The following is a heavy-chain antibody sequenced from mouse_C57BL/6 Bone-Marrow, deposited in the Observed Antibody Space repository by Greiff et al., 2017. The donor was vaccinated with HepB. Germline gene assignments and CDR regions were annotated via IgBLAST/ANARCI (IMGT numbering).Heavy chain of an antibody. Sequence: EVQGVESGGGLVQPGGSLKLSCAASGFTFSDYYMYWVRQTPEKRLEWVAYISNGGGSTYYPDTVKGRFTISRDNAKNTLYLQMSRLKSEDTAMYYCARRNWAYFDYWGQGTTLTVSS. V-gene: IGHV5-12*01. CDR2: ISNGGGST. CDR1: GFTFSDYY. CDR3: ARRNWAYFDY. D-gene: IGHD4-1*01. J-gene: IGHJ2*01.